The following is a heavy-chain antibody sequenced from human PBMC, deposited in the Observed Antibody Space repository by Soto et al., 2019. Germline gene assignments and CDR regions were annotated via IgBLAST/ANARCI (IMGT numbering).Heavy chain of an antibody. J-gene: IGHJ3*02. V-gene: IGHV5-51*01. Sequence: GESLKISCKGSGYSFTSYWIGWVRQMPGKGLGWMGIIYPGDSDTRYSPSFQGQVTTSADKSISTAYLQWSSLKASDTAMYYCARQGYYDYVWGSYRWSAFDIWGQGTMVTVSS. CDR2: IYPGDSDT. CDR3: ARQGYYDYVWGSYRWSAFDI. CDR1: GYSFTSYW. D-gene: IGHD3-16*02.